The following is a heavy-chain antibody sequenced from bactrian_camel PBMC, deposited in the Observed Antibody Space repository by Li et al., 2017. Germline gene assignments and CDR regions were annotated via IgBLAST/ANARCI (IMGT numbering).Heavy chain of an antibody. Sequence: HVQLVESGGGSVQAGGSLMLSCAAYGFEFEKAAMGWHRLVPGHGCELVAVITTGGSTRYADSVKGRFTISRDYAKKTLSLQMTSLKPEDSDMYYCAADVSGSCGTDYDVPGWYWGQGTQVTVS. J-gene: IGHJ4*01. V-gene: IGHV3S53*01. CDR3: AADVSGSCGTDYDVPGWY. CDR1: GFEFEKAA. CDR2: ITTGGST. D-gene: IGHD2*01.